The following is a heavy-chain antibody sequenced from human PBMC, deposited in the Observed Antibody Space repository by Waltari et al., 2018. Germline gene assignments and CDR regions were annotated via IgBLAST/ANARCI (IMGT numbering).Heavy chain of an antibody. Sequence: VQLQESGPGLVKPSETLSLTCAVSGFSISSGYYWGWIRQPPGRGLEWLGSIYHSGRTYYNPSLKCRATISVETSKNQFSLKLSCVTAADTAVYYCAREGRSIAPAGTRRKDFTFDYWGQGTLVTVAS. V-gene: IGHV4-38-2*02. J-gene: IGHJ4*02. CDR1: GFSISSGYY. CDR3: AREGRSIAPAGTRRKDFTFDY. CDR2: IYHSGRT. D-gene: IGHD6-13*01.